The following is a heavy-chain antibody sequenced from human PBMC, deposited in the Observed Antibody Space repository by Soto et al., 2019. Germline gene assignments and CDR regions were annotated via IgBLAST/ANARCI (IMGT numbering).Heavy chain of an antibody. CDR3: VRSAVSPFGGLIGPFDY. D-gene: IGHD3-16*02. Sequence: QVQLVQSGAEEKKPGASVTVSCKASGFTFTKNAIHRVRQAPGQRLEWVGWINAANGNTKYSQKFQGRVTIIRDTSASTAQMELTSLRPEDTAVYYCVRSAVSPFGGLIGPFDYWGQGTLVTVSS. CDR1: GFTFTKNA. CDR2: INAANGNT. V-gene: IGHV1-3*05. J-gene: IGHJ4*02.